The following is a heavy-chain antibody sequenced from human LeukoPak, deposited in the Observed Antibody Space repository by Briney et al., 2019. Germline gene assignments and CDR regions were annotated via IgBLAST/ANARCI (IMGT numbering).Heavy chain of an antibody. Sequence: SETLSLTCAVYGGSFSGYYWSWIRQPPGKGLGWIGEINHSGSTNYNPSLKSRVTISVDTSKNQFSLKLSSVTAADTAVYYCARGGGFTYYYDSSGQYFDYWGQGTLVTVSS. CDR2: INHSGST. D-gene: IGHD3-22*01. J-gene: IGHJ4*02. CDR1: GGSFSGYY. CDR3: ARGGGFTYYYDSSGQYFDY. V-gene: IGHV4-34*01.